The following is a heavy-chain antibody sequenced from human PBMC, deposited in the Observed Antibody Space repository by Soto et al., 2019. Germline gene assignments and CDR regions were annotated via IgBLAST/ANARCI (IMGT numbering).Heavy chain of an antibody. CDR1: GFTFSSYG. V-gene: IGHV3-33*01. CDR2: IWYDGSNK. D-gene: IGHD5-12*01. CDR3: ARGQEWLRPKSFDY. J-gene: IGHJ4*02. Sequence: QVQLVESGGGVVQPGRSLRLSCAASGFTFSSYGMHWVRQAPGKGLEWVAVIWYDGSNKYYADSVKGRFTISRDNSKNTLYLQMNSLRAEDTAVHYCARGQEWLRPKSFDYWGQGTLVTVSS.